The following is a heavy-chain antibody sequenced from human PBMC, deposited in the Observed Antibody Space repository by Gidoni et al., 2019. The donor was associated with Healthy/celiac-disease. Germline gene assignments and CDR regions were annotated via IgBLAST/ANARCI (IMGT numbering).Heavy chain of an antibody. CDR3: ARDKDYYDSSGYWGYFDY. CDR2: ISSSGSTI. Sequence: EVQLVESGGGLVQPGGSLRLSCAASGFTFSIYEMNWVRQAPGKGLEWVSYISSSGSTIYYADAVKGRFTISRDNAKNSLYLQMNSLRAEDTAVYYCARDKDYYDSSGYWGYFDYWGQGTLVTVSS. D-gene: IGHD3-22*01. J-gene: IGHJ4*02. CDR1: GFTFSIYE. V-gene: IGHV3-48*03.